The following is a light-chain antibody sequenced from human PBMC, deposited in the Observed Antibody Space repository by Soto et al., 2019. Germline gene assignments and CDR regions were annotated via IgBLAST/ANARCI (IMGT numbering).Light chain of an antibody. CDR2: VNSDGSH. V-gene: IGLV4-69*02. CDR3: QTWGTDYWL. J-gene: IGLJ3*02. CDR1: SGHSSYA. Sequence: QPVLTQSPSASASLGASVKLTCTLSSGHSSYAIAWHQQQPEKGPRYLMKVNSDGSHNKGDGVPDRFSGSSSGAERYLTISRLQSEDEADYYCQTWGTDYWLFGGGTKVTVL.